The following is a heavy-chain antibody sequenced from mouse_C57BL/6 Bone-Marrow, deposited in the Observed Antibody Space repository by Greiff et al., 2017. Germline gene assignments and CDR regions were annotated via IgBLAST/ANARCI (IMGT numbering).Heavy chain of an antibody. CDR2: INPTNGGT. D-gene: IGHD2-2*01. Sequence: VQLQQSGPELVKPGASVKIPCKASGSTFTDYNMDWVKQSHGKSLEWIGDINPTNGGTIYNQKFKGKATLTVDKSSRPAYMELRSLTSEDTAVYYCARRGSIYYGYDEAWFAYWGQGTLVTVAA. V-gene: IGHV1-18*01. CDR3: ARRGSIYYGYDEAWFAY. J-gene: IGHJ3*01. CDR1: GSTFTDYN.